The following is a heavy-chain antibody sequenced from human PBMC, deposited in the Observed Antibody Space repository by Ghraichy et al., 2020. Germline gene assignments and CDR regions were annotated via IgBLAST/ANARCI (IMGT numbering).Heavy chain of an antibody. Sequence: LSLTCAASGFTFSSDAMHWVRQAPGKGLEWVAVISYDGSNKYYADSVKGRFTISRDNSKNTLYLQMNSLRAEDTAVYYCARDVGSGIGWNFDLWGRGTLVTVSS. CDR1: GFTFSSDA. CDR2: ISYDGSNK. CDR3: ARDVGSGIGWNFDL. D-gene: IGHD3-10*01. V-gene: IGHV3-30*04. J-gene: IGHJ2*01.